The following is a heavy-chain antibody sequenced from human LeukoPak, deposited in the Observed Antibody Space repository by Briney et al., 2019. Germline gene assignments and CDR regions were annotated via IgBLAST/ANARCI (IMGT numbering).Heavy chain of an antibody. V-gene: IGHV4-39*01. CDR3: ARHPYSSGWYGNY. CDR1: GGSISSSSYY. J-gene: IGHJ4*02. D-gene: IGHD6-19*01. CDR2: IYYSGST. Sequence: SDTLSLTCTVSGGSISSSSYYWGWIRQPPWKGLEWIGSIYYSGSTYYNPSLKSRVTISVDTSKNQFSLKLSSVTAADTAVYYCARHPYSSGWYGNYWGQGTLVTVSS.